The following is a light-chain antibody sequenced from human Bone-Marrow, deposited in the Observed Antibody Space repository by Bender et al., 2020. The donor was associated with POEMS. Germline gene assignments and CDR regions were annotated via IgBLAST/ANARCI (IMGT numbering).Light chain of an antibody. V-gene: IGLV2-14*01. Sequence: QSALTQPASVSGSPGQSITVSCNGTSSDVGGYNYVSWYQHHPGKAPKLMIYGFSNRPSGIPTRFSASKSGNTASLTISGLQAEDEADYYCSSFAGGSILFGGGTKVTVL. J-gene: IGLJ2*01. CDR3: SSFAGGSIL. CDR2: GFS. CDR1: SSDVGGYNY.